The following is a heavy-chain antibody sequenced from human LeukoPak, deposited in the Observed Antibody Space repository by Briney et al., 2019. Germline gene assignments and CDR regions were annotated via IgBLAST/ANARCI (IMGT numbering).Heavy chain of an antibody. CDR1: ASTLSGNW. D-gene: IGHD6-19*01. CDR3: VRGSGWFFGF. Sequence: RGSLSLSCAASASTLSGNWMHWVRHAPGEGLEWVASIDQNGRDKYFLNSVKGRFTISRDNSKSSLYLQMNGLRAEDTAFYYCVRGSGWFFGFWGQGSLVTVSS. J-gene: IGHJ4*02. V-gene: IGHV3-7*01. CDR2: IDQNGRDK.